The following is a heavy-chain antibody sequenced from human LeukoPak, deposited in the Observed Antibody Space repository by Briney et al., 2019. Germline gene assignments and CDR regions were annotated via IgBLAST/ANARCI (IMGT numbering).Heavy chain of an antibody. D-gene: IGHD2/OR15-2a*01. Sequence: SETLSLTCTVSGGSISSYYWSWIRQPPGKGLEWIGYIYYSGSTNYNPSLKSRVTISVDTSKNQFSLKLSSVTAADTAIYYCARGTRINYFDDWGQGTLVTVSS. CDR1: GGSISSYY. CDR3: ARGTRINYFDD. J-gene: IGHJ4*02. V-gene: IGHV4-59*08. CDR2: IYYSGST.